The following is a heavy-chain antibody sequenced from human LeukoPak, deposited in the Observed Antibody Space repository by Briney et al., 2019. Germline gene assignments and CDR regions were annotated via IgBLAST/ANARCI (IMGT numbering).Heavy chain of an antibody. CDR2: INAGNGNT. CDR3: ARGGNYDFWSGYYYAFDI. Sequence: ASVKVSCKASGYTFTSYAMHWVRQAPGQRLEWMGWINAGNGNTKYSQKFQGRVTITRNTSISTAYMELSSLRSEDTAVYYCARGGNYDFWSGYYYAFDIWGQGTMVTVSS. D-gene: IGHD3-3*01. CDR1: GYTFTSYA. V-gene: IGHV1-3*01. J-gene: IGHJ3*02.